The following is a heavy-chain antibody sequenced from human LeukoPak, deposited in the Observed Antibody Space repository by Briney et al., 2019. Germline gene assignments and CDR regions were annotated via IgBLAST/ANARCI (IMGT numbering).Heavy chain of an antibody. V-gene: IGHV3-30*02. D-gene: IGHD3-16*02. CDR3: AKELSPPNYYYYYGMDV. CDR2: IRYDGSNK. Sequence: PGGSLRLSCAASGFTFSSYGMHWVRQAPGKGLEWVAFIRYDGSNKYYADSVKGRFTISRDNSKNTLYLQMNSLRAEDTAVYYCAKELSPPNYYYYYGMDVWGQGTRSPSP. J-gene: IGHJ6*02. CDR1: GFTFSSYG.